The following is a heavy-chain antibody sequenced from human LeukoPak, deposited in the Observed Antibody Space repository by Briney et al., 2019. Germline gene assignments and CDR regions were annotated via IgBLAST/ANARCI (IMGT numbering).Heavy chain of an antibody. CDR2: IIPIFGTA. V-gene: IGHV1-69*06. CDR1: GGTFSSYA. CDR3: ARGDIVVVESTTLPDY. J-gene: IGHJ4*02. D-gene: IGHD2-15*01. Sequence: GASVKVSCKASGGTFSSYAISWVRQAPGQGLEWMGGIIPIFGTANYAQKFQGRVTITADKSTSTAYMELSSLRSEDTAVYYCARGDIVVVESTTLPDYWGQGTLVSVSS.